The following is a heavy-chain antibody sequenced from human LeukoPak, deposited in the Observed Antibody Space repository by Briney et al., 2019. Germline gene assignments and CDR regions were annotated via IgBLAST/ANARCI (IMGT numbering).Heavy chain of an antibody. CDR3: ARVYCNGDSCYPKYNWFDP. CDR2: INTNTGNP. D-gene: IGHD2-15*01. V-gene: IGHV7-4-1*02. Sequence: ASVKVSCKTSGYTFTSYAMTWVRQAPGQGLEWMGWINTNTGNPTYAQGFTGRYVFSLDTSVSTAYLQISSLKADDTAVYCCARVYCNGDSCYPKYNWFDPWGQGTLVTVSS. CDR1: GYTFTSYA. J-gene: IGHJ5*02.